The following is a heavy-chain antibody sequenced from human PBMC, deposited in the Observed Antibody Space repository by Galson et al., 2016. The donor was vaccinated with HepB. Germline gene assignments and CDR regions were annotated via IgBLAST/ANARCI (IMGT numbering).Heavy chain of an antibody. V-gene: IGHV4-39*07. D-gene: IGHD3-10*01. CDR1: GGSINNNSFY. Sequence: ETLSLTCTVSGGSINNNSFYWGWIRQPPGKGLEWIGNVYYRGTTYYNPSLKRRVTISIDTSKNEFSLSLKSVTAADTAVYYCARVVFGSVLIGHFDPWGQGALVTVS. J-gene: IGHJ5*02. CDR2: VYYRGTT. CDR3: ARVVFGSVLIGHFDP.